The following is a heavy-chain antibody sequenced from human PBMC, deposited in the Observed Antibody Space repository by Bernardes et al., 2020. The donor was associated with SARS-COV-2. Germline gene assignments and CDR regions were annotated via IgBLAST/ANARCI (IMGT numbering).Heavy chain of an antibody. J-gene: IGHJ4*02. Sequence: GGSLRLSCAASGFTFRSYGMHWVRQAPGKGLEWVAVIWYDGSNKYYADSVKGRFTISRDNSKNTLYLQMNSLRAEDTAVYYCAREGGGMATIDYWGQGTLVTVSS. CDR3: AREGGGMATIDY. CDR2: IWYDGSNK. D-gene: IGHD5-12*01. CDR1: GFTFRSYG. V-gene: IGHV3-33*08.